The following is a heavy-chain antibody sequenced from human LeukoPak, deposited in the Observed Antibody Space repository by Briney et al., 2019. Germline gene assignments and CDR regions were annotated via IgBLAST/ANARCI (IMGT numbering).Heavy chain of an antibody. D-gene: IGHD2-15*01. J-gene: IGHJ4*02. V-gene: IGHV4-31*03. Sequence: PSETLSLTCTVSGGSISSGGYYWNWIRQHPGKGLEWIGYIYYSGSTSYNPSLKSRVTTSVDTSKNQFSLKLTSVTAADTAVYYCARTIGYCSGGSCYTYDYWGQGTLVTVSS. CDR1: GGSISSGGYY. CDR2: IYYSGST. CDR3: ARTIGYCSGGSCYTYDY.